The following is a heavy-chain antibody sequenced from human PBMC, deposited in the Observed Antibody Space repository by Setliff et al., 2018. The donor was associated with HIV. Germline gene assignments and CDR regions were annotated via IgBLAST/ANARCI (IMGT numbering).Heavy chain of an antibody. Sequence: ASVKVSCKASGNTFSSYGITWVRQAPGQGLEWMGGTTPLLGTTNYAQKFQGRVTMTTDTSTSTAYMELRSLRSDDTAVYYCAGSGYCSGGSCFDYWGQGTLVTVSS. CDR2: TTPLLGTT. D-gene: IGHD2-15*01. CDR3: AGSGYCSGGSCFDY. V-gene: IGHV1-18*01. J-gene: IGHJ4*02. CDR1: GNTFSSYG.